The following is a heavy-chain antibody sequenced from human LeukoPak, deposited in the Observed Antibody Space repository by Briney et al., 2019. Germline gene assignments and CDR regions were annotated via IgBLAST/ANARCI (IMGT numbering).Heavy chain of an antibody. Sequence: GGSLRLSCAASGFTFSSYWMSWVRQAPGKGLEWVANIKQDGSEKYYVDSVKGRFTISRDNAKNSLYLQMNSLRAEDTALYYWAKDIFGPSSSWYRGYFDLWGRGTLVTVSS. CDR1: GFTFSSYW. J-gene: IGHJ2*01. CDR3: AKDIFGPSSSWYRGYFDL. D-gene: IGHD6-13*01. V-gene: IGHV3-7*03. CDR2: IKQDGSEK.